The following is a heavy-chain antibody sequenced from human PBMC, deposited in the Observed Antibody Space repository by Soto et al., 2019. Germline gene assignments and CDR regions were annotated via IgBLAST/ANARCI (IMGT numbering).Heavy chain of an antibody. CDR2: VSGSGGTT. CDR3: VKGATYYSDSSDYYADY. CDR1: GFSFSSYA. V-gene: IGHV3-23*01. J-gene: IGHJ4*02. D-gene: IGHD3-22*01. Sequence: GESLKISCAASGFSFSSYAMSWVRRAPGKGLEWASTVSGSGGTTYYADSLKGRFTISRDNSKNTLYLQMNSLRAEDTAVYYCVKGATYYSDSSDYYADYWGQGTLVTVSS.